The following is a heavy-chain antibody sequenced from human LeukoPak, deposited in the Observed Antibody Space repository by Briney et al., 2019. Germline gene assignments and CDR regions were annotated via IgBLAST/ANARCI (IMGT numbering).Heavy chain of an antibody. D-gene: IGHD5-12*01. J-gene: IGHJ5*02. CDR2: IIPIFGTA. V-gene: IGHV1-69*01. Sequence: SVDVLSITNKGTFSSYAISWVRQAPGQGLEWMGGIIPIFGTANYAQKFQGRVTITADESTSTAYMELSSLRSEDTAVYYCARAGRSGSGLPNWFDPWGQGTLVTVSS. CDR1: KGTFSSYA. CDR3: ARAGRSGSGLPNWFDP.